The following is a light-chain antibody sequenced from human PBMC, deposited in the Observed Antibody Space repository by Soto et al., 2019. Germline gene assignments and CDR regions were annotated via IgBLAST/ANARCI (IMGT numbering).Light chain of an antibody. CDR3: QQRSHWPFT. V-gene: IGKV3-11*01. J-gene: IGKJ3*01. CDR2: GAS. Sequence: EIVLTQSPATLSLSPGDTATLSCRASQSVSSLLAWYQHKPPQAPRLLIHGASNRATGIPARFGGSGSGTEFTLTISSLEPDDSAVYYCQQRSHWPFTFGPGTKVEIK. CDR1: QSVSSL.